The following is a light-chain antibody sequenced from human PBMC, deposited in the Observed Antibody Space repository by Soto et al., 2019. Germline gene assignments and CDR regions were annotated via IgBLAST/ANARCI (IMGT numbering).Light chain of an antibody. CDR3: HQYGSSRYT. CDR2: GAS. Sequence: EMVLTQSPGTLSLSPGERATLSCRASQSVSSSYLAWYQQKPGQAPRHLIYGASSRATGIPDRFSDSGSGTDFTLTISRLKPEDFAVYYCHQYGSSRYTCGQWTKLEIK. V-gene: IGKV3-20*01. J-gene: IGKJ2*01. CDR1: QSVSSSY.